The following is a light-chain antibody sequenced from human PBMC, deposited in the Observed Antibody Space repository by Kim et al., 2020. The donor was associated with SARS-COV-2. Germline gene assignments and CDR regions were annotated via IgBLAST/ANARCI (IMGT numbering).Light chain of an antibody. V-gene: IGKV3-11*01. J-gene: IGKJ4*01. CDR1: QSVRSY. CDR2: DAS. Sequence: IVLTQSPATLSLSPGERATLSCRASQSVRSYLAWYQQKPGLAPRLLIYDASNRATGIPARFSGSGSGTDFTLTISSLEPEDFAVYYCQQRSNWPLTFGGGTKVEIK. CDR3: QQRSNWPLT.